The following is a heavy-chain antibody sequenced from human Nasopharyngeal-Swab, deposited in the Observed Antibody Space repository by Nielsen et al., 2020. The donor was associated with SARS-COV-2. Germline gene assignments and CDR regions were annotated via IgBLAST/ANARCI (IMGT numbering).Heavy chain of an antibody. J-gene: IGHJ4*02. CDR1: GFTFSYYS. CDR2: ISSSSGYI. V-gene: IGHV3-21*01. CDR3: ARMGGSSWTFDY. Sequence: GGSLRLSCAASGFTFSYYSMNWVRQAPGKGLEWVSSISSSSGYIYYADSVKGRFTISRDNAKNSLYLQMNSLRAEDTAVYYCARMGGSSWTFDYWGQGTLVTVSS. D-gene: IGHD6-13*01.